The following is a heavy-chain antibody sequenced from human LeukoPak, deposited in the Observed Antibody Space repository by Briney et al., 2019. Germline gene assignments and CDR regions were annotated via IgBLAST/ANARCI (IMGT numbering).Heavy chain of an antibody. V-gene: IGHV3-15*01. CDR3: ATGIYFDF. Sequence: GGSLRLSCAGSGFIFSNAWMSWVRQAPGKGLEWVGRVKSKADGGTTDYAAPVKGRFTIPRDDSKNTVYLQMNSLKPEDTAVYYCATGIYFDFWGQGTLVTVSS. J-gene: IGHJ4*02. CDR2: VKSKADGGTT. CDR1: GFIFSNAW.